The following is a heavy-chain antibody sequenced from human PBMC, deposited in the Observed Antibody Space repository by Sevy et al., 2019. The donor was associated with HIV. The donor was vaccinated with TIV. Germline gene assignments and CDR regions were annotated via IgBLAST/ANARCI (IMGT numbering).Heavy chain of an antibody. V-gene: IGHV4-39*01. Sequence: SETLSLTCAVSGDSLTVGCYYWGWIRQPPGEGLEWIGNIFYPGIVAYNPSLQSRVTISVDTSKNQFSLELKSVTAADTAAYFCARRAVHGEGRSFDIWGPGTTVTVSS. CDR1: GDSLTVGCYY. CDR2: IFYPGIV. CDR3: ARRAVHGEGRSFDI. D-gene: IGHD1-1*01. J-gene: IGHJ3*02.